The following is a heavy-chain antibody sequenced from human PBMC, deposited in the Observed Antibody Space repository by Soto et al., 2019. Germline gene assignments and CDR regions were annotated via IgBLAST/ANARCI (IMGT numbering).Heavy chain of an antibody. CDR1: RNPFSSYS. V-gene: IGHV1-69*13. J-gene: IGHJ4*02. CDR2: IIPLLGTT. D-gene: IGHD2-2*01. CDR3: ARGYQPMLPFDF. Sequence: SVKVSFKASRNPFSSYSFTLVRQAPGKGFELLGGIIPLLGTTDYAQKFQGRVNITADESTTTVYMDLSGLTSEDTAMYYCARGYQPMLPFDFWGQGTLVTVSS.